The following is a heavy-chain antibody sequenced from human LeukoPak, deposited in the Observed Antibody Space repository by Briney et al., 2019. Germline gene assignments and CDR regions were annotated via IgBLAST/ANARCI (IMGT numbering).Heavy chain of an antibody. CDR3: ASSSGASWGYFDY. CDR1: GFTFSSYS. D-gene: IGHD2-15*01. Sequence: GGSLRLSCSASGFTFSSYSMNWVRQAPGKGLEWVSSISSGSTYIYYADSVKGRFTLSRGNAKNSLYLQMNGLRAEDTAVYYCASSSGASWGYFDYWGQGTLVTVSS. CDR2: ISSGSTYI. V-gene: IGHV3-21*01. J-gene: IGHJ4*02.